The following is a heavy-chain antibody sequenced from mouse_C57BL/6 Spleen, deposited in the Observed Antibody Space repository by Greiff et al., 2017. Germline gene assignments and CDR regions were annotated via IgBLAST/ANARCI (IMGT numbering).Heavy chain of an antibody. CDR1: GFTFSDYG. CDR2: ISSGRSTI. V-gene: IGHV5-17*01. D-gene: IGHD4-1*01. Sequence: DVKLVESGGGLVKPGGSLKLSCAASGFTFSDYGMHWVRQAPEKGLEWVAYISSGRSTIYYADTVKGRFTISRDNAKNTLFLQMTSLRSEDTAMYYCATNSYFDYWGQGTTLTVSS. CDR3: ATNSYFDY. J-gene: IGHJ2*01.